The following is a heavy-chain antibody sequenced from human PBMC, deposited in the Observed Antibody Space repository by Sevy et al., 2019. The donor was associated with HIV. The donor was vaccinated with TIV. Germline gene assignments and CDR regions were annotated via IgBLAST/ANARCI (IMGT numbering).Heavy chain of an antibody. CDR1: GFTFSTYW. J-gene: IGHJ3*02. V-gene: IGHV3-7*01. Sequence: GGSLRLSCTASGFTFSTYWMNWVRQAPGKGLEWVANIKQVGSGKNYVDSVKGRFTISRDNARNSLFLELNSLKVEDTAVYYCATDLFSSSSADVFDIWGQGTMVTVSS. D-gene: IGHD6-6*01. CDR3: ATDLFSSSSADVFDI. CDR2: IKQVGSGK.